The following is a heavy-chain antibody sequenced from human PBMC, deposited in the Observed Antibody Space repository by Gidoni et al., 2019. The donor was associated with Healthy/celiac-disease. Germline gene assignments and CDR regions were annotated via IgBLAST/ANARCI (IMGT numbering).Heavy chain of an antibody. J-gene: IGHJ4*02. V-gene: IGHV3-66*01. CDR2: IYSGGST. D-gene: IGHD3-10*01. CDR1: GFTVSSNY. CDR3: ARVNYYGSGSYCFDY. Sequence: EVQLVESGGGLAQPWGSLRLSCAASGFTVSSNYMSWVRQAPGKGLEWVSVIYSGGSTYYADSVKGRFTISRDNSKNTLYLQMNSLRAEDTAVYYCARVNYYGSGSYCFDYWGQGTLVTVSS.